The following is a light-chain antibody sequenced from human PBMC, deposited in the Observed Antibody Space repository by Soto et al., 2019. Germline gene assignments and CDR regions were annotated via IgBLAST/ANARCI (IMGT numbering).Light chain of an antibody. V-gene: IGKV3D-15*01. J-gene: IGKJ4*01. CDR1: QILRSTY. Sequence: EIVMTQSPATLSVSPGESATLSCRASQILRSTYLAWYQQKPGQAPRLLIYGISNRATGIPDRFSGTGSGTEFTLSISSLQSEDAAVDYCQQHSGWPLTFGGGTKVEI. CDR3: QQHSGWPLT. CDR2: GIS.